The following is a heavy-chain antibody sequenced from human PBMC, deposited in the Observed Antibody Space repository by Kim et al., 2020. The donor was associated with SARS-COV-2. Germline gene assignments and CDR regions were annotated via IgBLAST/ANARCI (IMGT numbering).Heavy chain of an antibody. J-gene: IGHJ2*01. V-gene: IGHV4-59*01. CDR3: AKASGWLSDL. D-gene: IGHD5-12*01. CDR2: T. Sequence: TNSNPSHKRRVTIRIDTHRNQFSLKLSSVGAADTAVYYCAKASGWLSDLWGRGSLVTVSS.